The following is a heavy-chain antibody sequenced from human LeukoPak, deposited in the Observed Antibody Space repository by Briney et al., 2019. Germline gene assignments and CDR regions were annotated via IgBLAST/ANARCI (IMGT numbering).Heavy chain of an antibody. J-gene: IGHJ4*02. CDR1: GFTFSYFW. D-gene: IGHD4-17*01. CDR2: IKEDGSEK. CDR3: ARVSDYGDYLDY. V-gene: IGHV3-7*01. Sequence: PGGSLRLSCAASGFTFSYFWMSWVRQAPGKGLEWVANIKEDGSEKYYMDSVKGRFTISRDNAKNSLYLQMNSLRAEDTAVYYCARVSDYGDYLDYWGQGTLVTVSS.